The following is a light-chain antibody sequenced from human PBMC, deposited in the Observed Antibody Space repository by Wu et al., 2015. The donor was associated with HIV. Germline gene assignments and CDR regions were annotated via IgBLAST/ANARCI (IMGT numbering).Light chain of an antibody. CDR2: GAS. CDR3: QQRGYWGT. J-gene: IGKJ4*01. CDR1: QSVSSNH. V-gene: IGKV3D-20*02. Sequence: EIVLTQSPGTLSLSPGERATLSCRASQSVSSNHLAWYQQKPGQAPRLLIYGASSRATDIPDRFSGSGSGTDFTLTISRLEPEDFAVYYCQQRGYWGTFGGGTKVETK.